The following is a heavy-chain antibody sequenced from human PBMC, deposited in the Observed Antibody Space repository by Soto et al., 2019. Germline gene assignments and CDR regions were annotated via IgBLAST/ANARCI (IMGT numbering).Heavy chain of an antibody. CDR2: IPYSGAT. V-gene: IGHV4-59*01. CDR1: GFIIIFYF. CDR3: ARDRRDGNKRYFEF. D-gene: IGHD3-9*01. Sequence: PSVTQQLSHTVSGFIIIFYFGGLTRQTPGKRLDWIGSIPYSGATYSNPSLKGRAALSVDTSENHLSLTLNSVTSADTAVYFCARDRRDGNKRYFEFWGQGNQVTGS. J-gene: IGHJ4*02.